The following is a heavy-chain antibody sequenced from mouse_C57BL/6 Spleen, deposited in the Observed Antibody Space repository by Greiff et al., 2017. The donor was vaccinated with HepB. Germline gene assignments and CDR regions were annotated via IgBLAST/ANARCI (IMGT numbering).Heavy chain of an antibody. D-gene: IGHD2-5*01. CDR2: ISSGGSYT. V-gene: IGHV5-6*02. Sequence: EVKLLESGGDLVKPGGSLKLSCAASGFTFSSYGMSWVRQTPDKRLEWVATISSGGSYTYYPDSVKGRFTISRDNAKNTLYLQMSSLKSEDTAMYYCARHDGYYSNYDFDYWGQGTTLTVSS. J-gene: IGHJ2*01. CDR1: GFTFSSYG. CDR3: ARHDGYYSNYDFDY.